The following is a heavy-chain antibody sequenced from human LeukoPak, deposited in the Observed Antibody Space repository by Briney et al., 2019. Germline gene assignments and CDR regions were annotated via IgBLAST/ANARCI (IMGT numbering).Heavy chain of an antibody. D-gene: IGHD6-19*01. Sequence: GGSLRLSCAASGFTFSSYSMNWVRQAPGKGLEWVSYIGSGSSYIYYADSVKGRFTISRDNAKSSLYLQMNSLRAEDTAVYYCGVVAGTPFDYWGQGTLVTVSS. CDR3: GVVAGTPFDY. CDR1: GFTFSSYS. J-gene: IGHJ4*02. V-gene: IGHV3-21*01. CDR2: IGSGSSYI.